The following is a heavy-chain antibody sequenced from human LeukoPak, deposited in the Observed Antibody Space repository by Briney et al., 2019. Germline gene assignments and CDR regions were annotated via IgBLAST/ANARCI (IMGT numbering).Heavy chain of an antibody. CDR2: INPSGST. J-gene: IGHJ4*02. CDR1: GESVTHYY. D-gene: IGHD2-15*01. Sequence: PSETLSLTCAVYGESVTHYYYNWIRQPPGKGLEWIGEINPSGSTNYNPSLKSRVTISVDTSKNHFSLKLSSVTAADTAVYYCARQRGYCSGGSCYRTPHFDYWGQGTLVTVSS. V-gene: IGHV4-34*01. CDR3: ARQRGYCSGGSCYRTPHFDY.